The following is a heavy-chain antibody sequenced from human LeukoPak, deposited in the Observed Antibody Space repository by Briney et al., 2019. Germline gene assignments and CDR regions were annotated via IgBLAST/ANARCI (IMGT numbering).Heavy chain of an antibody. CDR3: ARSPYYDSSGYYFLIDY. V-gene: IGHV1-8*01. CDR1: GYTFTSYD. D-gene: IGHD3-22*01. J-gene: IGHJ4*02. Sequence: ASVKVSCKASGYTFTSYDINWVRQATGQGLEWMGWMNPNSGNTGYAQKFQGRVTMTRDMSTSTVYMELSSLRSEDTAVYYCARSPYYDSSGYYFLIDYWGQGTLVTVSS. CDR2: MNPNSGNT.